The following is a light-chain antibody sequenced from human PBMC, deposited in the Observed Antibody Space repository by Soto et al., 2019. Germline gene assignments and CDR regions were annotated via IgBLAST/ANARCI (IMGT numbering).Light chain of an antibody. Sequence: DIQMTQSPSSLSASVGDRVTITCRASQGMSTYLAWYQQKPGKVPKLLIYAASSLQSGVPSRFSGSRSGTDFTLTISSLQPEDFATYYCQKYNGAPRAFGQGTKVEIK. CDR2: AAS. CDR1: QGMSTY. V-gene: IGKV1-27*01. J-gene: IGKJ1*01. CDR3: QKYNGAPRA.